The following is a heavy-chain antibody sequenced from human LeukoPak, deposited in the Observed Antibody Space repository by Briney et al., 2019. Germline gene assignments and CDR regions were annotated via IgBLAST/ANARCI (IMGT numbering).Heavy chain of an antibody. CDR2: ISHSGTT. V-gene: IGHV4-34*01. Sequence: SETLSPTCAVYGGSLSGYNWNWIRQPPGKGLEWIAEISHSGTTHYNPSLKSRVTISVDTSENQFSLKLTSVTAADTAVYYCVRYGDYWGQGTLVTVSS. J-gene: IGHJ4*02. D-gene: IGHD5-18*01. CDR1: GGSLSGYN. CDR3: VRYGDY.